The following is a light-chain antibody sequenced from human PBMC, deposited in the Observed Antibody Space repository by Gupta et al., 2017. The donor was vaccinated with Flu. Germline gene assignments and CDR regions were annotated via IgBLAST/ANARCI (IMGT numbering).Light chain of an antibody. Sequence: GIPQSPATLSVSPGETATLTCRASRDIDSDLAWYQQKPGQPPRLLIHGASSRANGIPARFSGSGFGTDYTLTISSLQSEDFAVYFCQQYNRWPPFTFGPGTKVEIK. CDR1: RDIDSD. CDR3: QQYNRWPPFT. V-gene: IGKV3-15*01. J-gene: IGKJ3*01. CDR2: GAS.